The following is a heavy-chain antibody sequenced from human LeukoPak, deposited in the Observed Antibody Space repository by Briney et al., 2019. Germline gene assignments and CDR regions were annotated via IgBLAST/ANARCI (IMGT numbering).Heavy chain of an antibody. J-gene: IGHJ5*02. CDR3: ARGPLTTTRGFDP. CDR2: IYTSGTT. Sequence: SETLSLTCAVSGGSFSTYYWSWIRQPAGKGLEWIGHIYTSGTTNYNPSLKTRVTMSVDTSKNQFSLTLSSVTAADTAVYYCARGPLTTTRGFDPWGQGTLVTVSS. V-gene: IGHV4-4*07. D-gene: IGHD3-9*01. CDR1: GGSFSTYY.